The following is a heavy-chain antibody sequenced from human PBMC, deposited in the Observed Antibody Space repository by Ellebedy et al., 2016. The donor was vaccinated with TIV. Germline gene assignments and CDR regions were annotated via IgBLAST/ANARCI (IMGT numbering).Heavy chain of an antibody. CDR3: ARATEGFDY. Sequence: PGGSLRLSCAASGFTFSSYGMHWVRQAPGKGLEWVAVISYDGSNKYYADSVKGRFTISRENAKNSLYLQMNSLRVGDTAIYYCARATEGFDYWGQGTLVTVSS. V-gene: IGHV3-30*03. CDR2: ISYDGSNK. D-gene: IGHD1-14*01. CDR1: GFTFSSYG. J-gene: IGHJ4*02.